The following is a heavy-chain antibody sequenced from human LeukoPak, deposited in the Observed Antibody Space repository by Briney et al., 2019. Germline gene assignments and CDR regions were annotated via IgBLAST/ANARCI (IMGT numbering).Heavy chain of an antibody. V-gene: IGHV3-30*18. CDR1: GFTFSSYG. Sequence: RPGGSLRLSCAASGFTFSSYGMHWVRQAPGKGLEWVAVISYDGSNKYYADSVKGRFTISRDNSKNTLYLQMNSLRAEDTAVYYCAKDLGVWGFDIWGQGTMVTVSS. CDR3: AKDLGVWGFDI. CDR2: ISYDGSNK. J-gene: IGHJ3*02. D-gene: IGHD3-16*01.